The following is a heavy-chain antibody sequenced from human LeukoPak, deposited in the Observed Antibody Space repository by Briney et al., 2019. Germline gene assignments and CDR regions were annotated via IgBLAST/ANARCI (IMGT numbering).Heavy chain of an antibody. Sequence: VASVKVSCKASGYTFTGYYMHWVRQAPGQGLEWMGWINPNSGGTNYAQKLQGRVTMTRDTSIRTAYMELSRLRSDDTAVYYCARDRRDDYYDTAEVGYFQHWGQGTLVTVSS. CDR3: ARDRRDDYYDTAEVGYFQH. J-gene: IGHJ1*01. CDR2: INPNSGGT. V-gene: IGHV1-2*02. CDR1: GYTFTGYY. D-gene: IGHD3-22*01.